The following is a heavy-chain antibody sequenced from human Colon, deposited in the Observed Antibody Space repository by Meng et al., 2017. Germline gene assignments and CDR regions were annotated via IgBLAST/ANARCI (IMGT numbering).Heavy chain of an antibody. CDR1: GGSISSDIW. CDR2: VYHRGDT. CDR3: GRDQGRELINH. Sequence: QGPLQGAGQGRGEPSGTPSLACTVPGGSISSDIWWRWVRQPPGKGLEWIGEVYHRGDTNYNPSLKSRVDISVDKSKNQFYLSLFSVTAADTAVYYCGRDQGRELINHWGQGTLVTVSS. D-gene: IGHD1-7*01. J-gene: IGHJ4*02. V-gene: IGHV4-4*02.